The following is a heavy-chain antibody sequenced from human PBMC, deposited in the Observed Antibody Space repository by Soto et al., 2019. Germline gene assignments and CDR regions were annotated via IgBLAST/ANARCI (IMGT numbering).Heavy chain of an antibody. J-gene: IGHJ6*02. CDR2: INPNSGGT. Sequence: ASVKVSCKASGYTFTGYYMHWERQAPGQGLEWMGWINPNSGGTNYAQKFQGRVTMTRDTSISTAYMELSRLRSDDTAVYYCARVDFWSGYSHYYYGMDVWGQGTTVTVSS. CDR3: ARVDFWSGYSHYYYGMDV. D-gene: IGHD3-3*01. CDR1: GYTFTGYY. V-gene: IGHV1-2*02.